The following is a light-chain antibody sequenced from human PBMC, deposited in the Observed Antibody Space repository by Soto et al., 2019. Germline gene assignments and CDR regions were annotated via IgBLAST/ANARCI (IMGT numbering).Light chain of an antibody. J-gene: IGLJ2*01. CDR2: EVS. CDR3: SSYTSSSTLVV. CDR1: SSDVGGYNY. Sequence: QSALTQPASVSGSPGQSITISCTGTSSDVGGYNYVSWYQQHPGKAPKLMSYEVSNRPSGVSNRFTGSKSGNTASLTISGLQAEDEADDYCSSYTSSSTLVVFGGGTKLTVL. V-gene: IGLV2-14*01.